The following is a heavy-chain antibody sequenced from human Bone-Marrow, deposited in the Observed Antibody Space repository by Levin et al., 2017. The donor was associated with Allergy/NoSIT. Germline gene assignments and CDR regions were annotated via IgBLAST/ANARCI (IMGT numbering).Heavy chain of an antibody. CDR3: ARSVAGEFDD. J-gene: IGHJ4*02. V-gene: IGHV4-59*01. CDR2: IFYSGST. Sequence: ESLKISCTVSGGSISGYYWSWVRQPPGKGLEWVGHIFYSGSTNYNPSLKSRVTISINTSKNQFSLNLTSVTAADTAFYYCARSVAGEFDDWGQGTLVTVSS. CDR1: GGSISGYY. D-gene: IGHD3-10*01.